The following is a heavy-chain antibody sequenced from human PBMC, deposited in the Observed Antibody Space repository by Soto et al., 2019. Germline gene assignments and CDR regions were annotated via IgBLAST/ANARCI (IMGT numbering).Heavy chain of an antibody. D-gene: IGHD3-16*02. V-gene: IGHV1-18*04. Sequence: ASVKVSCKASGYTFTSYCMSWVREAPGQGLEWMGWISAYNGNTNYAQKLQGRVTMTTDTSTSTAYMELRSLRSDDTAVYYCARLGGVIVNSLLFDYWGQGTLVTVSS. CDR1: GYTFTSYC. CDR2: ISAYNGNT. CDR3: ARLGGVIVNSLLFDY. J-gene: IGHJ4*02.